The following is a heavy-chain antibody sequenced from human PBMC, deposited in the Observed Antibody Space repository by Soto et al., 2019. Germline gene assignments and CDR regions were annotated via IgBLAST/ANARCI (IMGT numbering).Heavy chain of an antibody. Sequence: QVQLQESGPGLVRPSETLSLTCPVFGASVSSGLYYWSWIRQPPGKGLEYIGYIYYTGITNYNPSLKSRVIISIDTSKIQFSLNLNSVTAADTAMYYCARQVRSPSYFDYWGQGTLVTVSS. CDR2: IYYTGIT. V-gene: IGHV4-61*01. CDR1: GASVSSGLYY. J-gene: IGHJ4*02. CDR3: ARQVRSPSYFDY.